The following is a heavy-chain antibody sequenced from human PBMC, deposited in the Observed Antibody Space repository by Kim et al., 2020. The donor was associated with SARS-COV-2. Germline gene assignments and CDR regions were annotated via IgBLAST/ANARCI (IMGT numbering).Heavy chain of an antibody. CDR3: ARDPHPRRYSSGWYYTRF. CDR1: GFTFSSYA. CDR2: ISYDGSNK. Sequence: GGSLRLSCAASGFTFSSYAMHWVRQAPGKGLEWVAVISYDGSNKYYADSVKGRFTISRDNSKNTLYLQMNSLRAEDTAVYYCARDPHPRRYSSGWYYTRFWGQGTMVTVSS. J-gene: IGHJ3*01. V-gene: IGHV3-30-3*01. D-gene: IGHD6-19*01.